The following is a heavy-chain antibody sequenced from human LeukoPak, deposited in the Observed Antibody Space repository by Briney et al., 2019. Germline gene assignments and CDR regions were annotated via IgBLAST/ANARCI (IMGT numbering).Heavy chain of an antibody. D-gene: IGHD3-16*01. V-gene: IGHV3-7*05. J-gene: IGHJ4*02. CDR3: ARDYGGTLDY. CDR2: INQDGSEK. Sequence: PGGSLRLSCAASGFIFRNYWMSWVRQAPGKGLEWVANINQDGSEKYYVGSVKGRFTISRDNAKNTLYLQMNSLRAEDTAVYYCARDYGGTLDYWGQGTLVTVSS. CDR1: GFIFRNYW.